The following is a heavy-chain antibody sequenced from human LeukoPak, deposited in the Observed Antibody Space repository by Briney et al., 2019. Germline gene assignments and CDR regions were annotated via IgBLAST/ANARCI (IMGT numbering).Heavy chain of an antibody. CDR2: IYRGGDT. J-gene: IGHJ4*02. Sequence: GGSLRLSCAASGFTVSSNYMTWVRQAPGKGLEWVSVIYRGGDTYYADSVKGRFTISRDNSKNTLYLQMNSLRAEDTAVYYCAKGPVYSSSWYFDYWGQGTLVTVSS. CDR1: GFTVSSNY. CDR3: AKGPVYSSSWYFDY. V-gene: IGHV3-53*05. D-gene: IGHD6-13*01.